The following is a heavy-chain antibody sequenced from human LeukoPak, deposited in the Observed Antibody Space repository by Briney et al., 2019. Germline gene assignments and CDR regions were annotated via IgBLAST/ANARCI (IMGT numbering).Heavy chain of an antibody. CDR3: ATDGAGFDT. V-gene: IGHV3-11*01. CDR1: GFTFNDYY. J-gene: IGHJ5*02. Sequence: GGSLRLSCAASGFTFNDYYMRWIRQAPGKALEWLSYINIGGTNTHYADSVKGRFTISRDNAKKSLYLEMNNLRAEDTAVYYCATDGAGFDTWGQGVLVTVSS. CDR2: INIGGTNT.